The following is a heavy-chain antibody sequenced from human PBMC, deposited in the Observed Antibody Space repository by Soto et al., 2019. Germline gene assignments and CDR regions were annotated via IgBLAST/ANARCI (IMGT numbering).Heavy chain of an antibody. CDR2: INPTYSNT. CDR3: ACTPDGSFTWPH. V-gene: IGHV5-51*03. CDR1: GYNFVNFW. J-gene: IGHJ4*02. Sequence: EVQLVQPGAEVKKPGESLKISCQVSGYNFVNFWVGWVRQMPGKGLEWMGIINPTYSNTYYSPSFQGQVTISADRSISTAYMDWSSLQAPDTAMYYCACTPDGSFTWPHWGQGTLVTVSS. D-gene: IGHD2-15*01.